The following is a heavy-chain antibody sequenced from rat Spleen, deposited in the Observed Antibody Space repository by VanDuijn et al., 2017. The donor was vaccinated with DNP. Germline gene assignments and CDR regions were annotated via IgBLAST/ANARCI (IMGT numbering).Heavy chain of an antibody. CDR3: ARHYGGYARDA. Sequence: EVQLVESGGGLVRPGRSLKLSCAASGFIFSNYDMAWVRQAPTKGLEWVASITSSGDNTFYRDSVKGRFTVSRDNAKSTLYLQMESRRSDDTATYCCARHYGGYARDAWGQGTSVTVSS. CDR2: ITSSGDNT. D-gene: IGHD1-11*01. V-gene: IGHV5-25*01. J-gene: IGHJ4*01. CDR1: GFIFSNYD.